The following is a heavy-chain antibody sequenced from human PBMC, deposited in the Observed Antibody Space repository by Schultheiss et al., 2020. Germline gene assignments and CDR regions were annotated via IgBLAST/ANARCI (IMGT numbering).Heavy chain of an antibody. J-gene: IGHJ5*02. CDR3: ARASIQLWPNWFDP. D-gene: IGHD5-18*01. CDR2: INAGNGNT. Sequence: ASVKVSCKASGYTFTSYAMHWVRQAPGQRLEWMGWINAGNGNTKYSQKFQGRVTITRDTSASTAYMELSSLRSEDTAVYYCARASIQLWPNWFDPWGQGTLVTVSS. V-gene: IGHV1-3*01. CDR1: GYTFTSYA.